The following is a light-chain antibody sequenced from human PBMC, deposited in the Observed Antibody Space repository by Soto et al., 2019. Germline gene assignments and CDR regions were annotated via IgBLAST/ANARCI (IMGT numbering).Light chain of an antibody. CDR3: SSYSTSSALV. V-gene: IGLV2-14*03. J-gene: IGLJ2*01. Sequence: QSALTQPASVSGSPGQSITISCAGTSAHIGAFNYVSWYQHHPGKVPKLLIFDVSDRPSGVSTRFSASKSANTASLTISGLQADDEADYYCSSYSTSSALVFGGGTKLTVL. CDR2: DVS. CDR1: SAHIGAFNY.